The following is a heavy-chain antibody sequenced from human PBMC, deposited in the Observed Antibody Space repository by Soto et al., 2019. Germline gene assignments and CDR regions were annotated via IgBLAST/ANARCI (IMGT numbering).Heavy chain of an antibody. CDR3: ARDREWAGLGMDV. J-gene: IGHJ6*02. Sequence: GGSLRLSCAASGFTFSSYWMSWFRQAPGKGLEWVANIKQDGSEKYYVDSVKGRFTISRDNAKNSLYLQMNSLRAEDTAVCYCARDREWAGLGMDVWGQGTTVTVSS. D-gene: IGHD3-3*01. CDR1: GFTFSSYW. V-gene: IGHV3-7*01. CDR2: IKQDGSEK.